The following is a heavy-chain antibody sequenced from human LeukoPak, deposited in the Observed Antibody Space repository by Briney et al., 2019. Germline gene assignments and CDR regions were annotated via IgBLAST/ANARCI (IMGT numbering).Heavy chain of an antibody. J-gene: IGHJ3*02. V-gene: IGHV3-30-3*01. CDR1: GFTSSSYA. CDR3: ARERSHAFDI. CDR2: ISYDGSNK. Sequence: GGSLRLSCAAAGFTSSSYAMHWVRQAPGKGLEWVAVISYDGSNKYYADSVKGRFTISRDNSKNTLYLQMNSLRAEDTAVYYCARERSHAFDIWGQGTMVTVSS.